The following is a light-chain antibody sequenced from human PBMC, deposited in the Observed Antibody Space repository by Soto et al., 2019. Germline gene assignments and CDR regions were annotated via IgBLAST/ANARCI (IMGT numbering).Light chain of an antibody. CDR3: QQYSGLPPLT. V-gene: IGKV1-33*01. Sequence: DIQMTQSPSSLSASIGDRVTITCQASQHITNNLSWYQQKPGKAPNLLIYHASKLAKGVTSRVSGSGSGTDFSFIITSLQREDLATYYCQQYSGLPPLTVGQGTRREI. CDR1: QHITNN. J-gene: IGKJ5*01. CDR2: HAS.